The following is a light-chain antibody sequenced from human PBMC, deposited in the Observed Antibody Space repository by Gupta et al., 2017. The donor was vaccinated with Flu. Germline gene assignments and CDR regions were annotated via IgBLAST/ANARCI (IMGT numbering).Light chain of an antibody. J-gene: IGKJ3*01. CDR2: AAF. CDR1: QWVGSS. Sequence: GERAILSWWASQWVGSSLAWYQKKPGQAPRLLIYAAFMRATGIPARFTGSGSGTEFTLTISSLQSEDFGFYYCQHYNSWPFTFGPGTKLDI. CDR3: QHYNSWPFT. V-gene: IGKV3-15*01.